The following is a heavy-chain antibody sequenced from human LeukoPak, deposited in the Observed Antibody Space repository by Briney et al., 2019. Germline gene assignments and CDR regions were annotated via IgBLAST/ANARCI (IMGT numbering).Heavy chain of an antibody. CDR1: GFTVSSNY. CDR3: ASGSKDDYYYGMDV. J-gene: IGHJ6*02. V-gene: IGHV3-53*01. Sequence: GGSLRLSCAASGFTVSSNYMTWVPQAPGKGLDWVSVIYSGGSTDYADSVKGRFTIPRDKSKNTVYVQMSSLRTEDTAVYYCASGSKDDYYYGMDVWGQGTTVTVSS. D-gene: IGHD5-24*01. CDR2: IYSGGST.